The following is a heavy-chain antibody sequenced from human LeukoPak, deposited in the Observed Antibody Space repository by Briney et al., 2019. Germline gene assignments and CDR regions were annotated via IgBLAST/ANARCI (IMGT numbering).Heavy chain of an antibody. CDR3: ARAPGGIMVSLLRKYYFDY. V-gene: IGHV1-8*01. CDR1: GYTFTSYD. CDR2: MNPNSGNT. D-gene: IGHD2-8*01. J-gene: IGHJ4*02. Sequence: ASVKVSCKASGYTFTSYDINWVRQATGQGLEWMGWMNPNSGNTGYAQKFQGRVTMTRNTSIRTAYMELSSLRSEETAVYYCARAPGGIMVSLLRKYYFDYWGQGTLVTVSS.